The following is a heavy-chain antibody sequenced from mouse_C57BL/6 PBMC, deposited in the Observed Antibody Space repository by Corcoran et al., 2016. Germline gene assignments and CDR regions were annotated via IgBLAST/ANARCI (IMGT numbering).Heavy chain of an antibody. Sequence: EVQLQQSGPELVKPGASVKISCKASGYTLTDYYMNWVQQSPGKRLEWIGDINPNNGGTSYNQKFKGKATLTVDKSSSTAYMELRSLTSEDSAVYFCARSRESMDYWGHGTSVTVSS. V-gene: IGHV1-26*01. CDR2: INPNNGGT. J-gene: IGHJ4*01. CDR3: ARSRESMDY. CDR1: GYTLTDYY.